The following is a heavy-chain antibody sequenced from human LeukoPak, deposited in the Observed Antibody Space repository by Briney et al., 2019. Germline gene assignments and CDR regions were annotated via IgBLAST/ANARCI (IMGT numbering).Heavy chain of an antibody. CDR2: INHSGST. Sequence: SETLSLTCAVYGGSFSGYYWSWIRQPPGKGLEWIGEINHSGSTNYNPSLKSRVTISVDTSKNQFSLKLSSVTAADPAVYYCARQGYTIFGVVSRPKGAFDIWGQGTMVTVSS. CDR1: GGSFSGYY. D-gene: IGHD3-3*01. J-gene: IGHJ3*02. V-gene: IGHV4-34*01. CDR3: ARQGYTIFGVVSRPKGAFDI.